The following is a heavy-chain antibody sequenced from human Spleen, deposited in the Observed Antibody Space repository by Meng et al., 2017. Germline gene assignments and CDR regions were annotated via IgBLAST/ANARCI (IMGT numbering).Heavy chain of an antibody. CDR3: ARESGSSRFDY. CDR2: IYHSGRT. CDR1: GGSISSTNW. D-gene: IGHD3-22*01. Sequence: QVQLQESGPGLVKPSGTLSLTCTVSGGSISSTNWWIWVRQPPGEGLEGIGEIYHSGRTNHNPSLKSRVTISLDKSKNQFSLKLSSVTAADTAVYYCARESGSSRFDYWGQGTLVTVSS. J-gene: IGHJ4*02. V-gene: IGHV4-4*02.